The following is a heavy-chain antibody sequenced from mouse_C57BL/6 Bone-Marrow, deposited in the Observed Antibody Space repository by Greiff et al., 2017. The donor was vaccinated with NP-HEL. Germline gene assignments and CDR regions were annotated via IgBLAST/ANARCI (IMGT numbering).Heavy chain of an antibody. CDR3: ARMGYYLFYWYFDV. CDR2: ISSSSSTI. J-gene: IGHJ1*03. D-gene: IGHD2-3*01. Sequence: EVKLVESGGGLVKPGGSLKLSCAASGFTFSDYGMHWVRQAPEKGLEWVAYISSSSSTIYYADTVKGRFTISRDNAKNTLFLQMTSLRSEDTAMYYCARMGYYLFYWYFDVWGTGTTVTVSS. CDR1: GFTFSDYG. V-gene: IGHV5-17*01.